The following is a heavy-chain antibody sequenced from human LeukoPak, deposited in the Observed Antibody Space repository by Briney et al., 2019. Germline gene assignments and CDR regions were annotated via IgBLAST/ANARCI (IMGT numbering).Heavy chain of an antibody. CDR2: IRYDGSNK. Sequence: GGSLRLSCAASGFTFSSYGMHWVRQAPGKGLEWVAFIRYDGSNKYYADSVKGRFTISRDNSKNSLYLQMNSLRAEDTAVYYCARDRDPYGGKPFDYWGQGTLVTVSS. D-gene: IGHD4/OR15-4a*01. CDR1: GFTFSSYG. J-gene: IGHJ4*02. CDR3: ARDRDPYGGKPFDY. V-gene: IGHV3-30*02.